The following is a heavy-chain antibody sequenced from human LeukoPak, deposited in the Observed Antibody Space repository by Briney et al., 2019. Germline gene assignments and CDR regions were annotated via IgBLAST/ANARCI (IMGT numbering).Heavy chain of an antibody. CDR3: ARAVNPYYGMDV. CDR1: GGSISSYY. CDR2: IYYSGST. D-gene: IGHD4-11*01. Sequence: PSETLSLTCTVSGGSISSYYWSWIRQPPGKGLEWIGYIYYSGSTNYNPSLKSRVTISVDASKNQFSLKLSSVTAADTAVYYCARAVNPYYGMDVWGQGTTVTVPS. J-gene: IGHJ6*02. V-gene: IGHV4-59*01.